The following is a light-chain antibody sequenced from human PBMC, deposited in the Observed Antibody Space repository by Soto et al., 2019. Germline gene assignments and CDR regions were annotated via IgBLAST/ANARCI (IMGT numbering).Light chain of an antibody. V-gene: IGKV3-20*01. CDR2: GAS. Sequence: EIVVTQSPGTLSLYPGERATLSCRASQSVSSSYLAWYQQKPGQAPRLLIYGASSRATGIPDRFSGSGSGTDFTLTISRLEPEDFALYYCQHYVERSPITFGHGRRLEI. CDR1: QSVSSSY. CDR3: QHYVERSPIT. J-gene: IGKJ5*01.